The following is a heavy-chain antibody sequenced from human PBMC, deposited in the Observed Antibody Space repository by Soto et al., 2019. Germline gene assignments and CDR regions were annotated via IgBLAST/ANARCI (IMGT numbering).Heavy chain of an antibody. Sequence: EVQLVESGGGLVKPGGSLRQSCEASGFAFSNFAMNWVRQAPGKGLEWVSSISGGSVFIYYTDSVKGRFTITGDNGSITEYLQMTRPRGDDTAVYYCARELLSSANDYAYWGQGTLVTVSA. CDR3: ARELLSSANDYAY. CDR2: ISGGSVFI. V-gene: IGHV3-21*01. J-gene: IGHJ4*02. D-gene: IGHD1-1*01. CDR1: GFAFSNFA.